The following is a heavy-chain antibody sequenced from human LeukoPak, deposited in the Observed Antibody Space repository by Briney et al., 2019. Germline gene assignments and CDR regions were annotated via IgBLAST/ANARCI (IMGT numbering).Heavy chain of an antibody. CDR1: GGSISPYY. Sequence: SETLSLTCTVSGGSISPYYWSWIRQPPGKGLEWIGYIYYSGSTNYNPSLKSRVTISVDTSKNQFSLKLSSVTAADTAVYYCARGKQPHWFDPWGQGTLVTVSS. J-gene: IGHJ5*02. CDR3: ARGKQPHWFDP. CDR2: IYYSGST. D-gene: IGHD5-18*01. V-gene: IGHV4-59*01.